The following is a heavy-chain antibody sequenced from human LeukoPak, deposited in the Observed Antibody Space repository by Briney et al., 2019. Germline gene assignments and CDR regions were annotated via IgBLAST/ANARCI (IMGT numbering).Heavy chain of an antibody. D-gene: IGHD2-15*01. CDR1: GGSISSYY. J-gene: IGHJ3*02. CDR2: IYYSGST. CDR3: ARPGRWPHAFDI. V-gene: IGHV4-59*12. Sequence: SETLSLTCTVSGGSISSYYWSWIRQPPGKGLEWVGYIYYSGSTNYNPSLKSRVTISVDTSKNQFSLKLSSVTAADTAVYYCARPGRWPHAFDIWGQGTMVTVSS.